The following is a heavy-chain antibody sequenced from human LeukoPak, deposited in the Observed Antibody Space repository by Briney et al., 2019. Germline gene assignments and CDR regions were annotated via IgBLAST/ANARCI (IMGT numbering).Heavy chain of an antibody. D-gene: IGHD3-10*01. Sequence: SETPSLTCTVSVRPISRSSYFWSSIRQPAGKGLEWIGHINTTEGINYNPSLKSRVTISVDTSKNQFSLKLSSVTAADTAVYYCARQTGIWNYYYYYYMDVWGKGTTVTVSS. CDR2: INTTEGI. CDR3: ARQTGIWNYYYYYYMDV. J-gene: IGHJ6*03. CDR1: VRPISRSSYF. V-gene: IGHV4-61*09.